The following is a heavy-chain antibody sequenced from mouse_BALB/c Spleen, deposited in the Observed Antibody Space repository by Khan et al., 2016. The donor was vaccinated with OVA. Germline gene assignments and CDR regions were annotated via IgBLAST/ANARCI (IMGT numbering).Heavy chain of an antibody. CDR2: INYSGSN. Sequence: QLEESGPGLVNPSQSLSLTCTVTGYSITSDYAWNWIRQFPGNKLEWMGYINYSGSNNYNPALKSRISITRATSKNQFFLQLNSVTTEDTATYYCARDGARYNYAMDYWGQGTSVTVSS. CDR3: ARDGARYNYAMDY. J-gene: IGHJ4*01. D-gene: IGHD1-1*02. V-gene: IGHV3-2*02. CDR1: GYSITSDYA.